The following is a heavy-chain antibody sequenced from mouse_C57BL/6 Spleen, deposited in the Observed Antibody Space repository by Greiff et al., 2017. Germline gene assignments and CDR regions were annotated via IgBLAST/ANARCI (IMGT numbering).Heavy chain of an antibody. CDR1: GFSLTSYG. CDR3: AKRSNYEGYAMDY. J-gene: IGHJ4*01. D-gene: IGHD2-5*01. CDR2: IRRGGST. Sequence: VKLVESGPGLVQPSQSLSITCTVSGFSLTSYGVDWLRQSPGKGLEWLGVIRRGGSTDYNAAFMSRLSITKDNSKSQVFFKMNRLQADDTAIYYCAKRSNYEGYAMDYWGQGTSVTVSS. V-gene: IGHV2-5*01.